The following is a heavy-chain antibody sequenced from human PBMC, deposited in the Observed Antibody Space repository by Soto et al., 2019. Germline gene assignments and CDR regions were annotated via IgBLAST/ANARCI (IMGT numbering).Heavy chain of an antibody. CDR3: ARDPSIAARRVWFDP. Sequence: EVQLVESGGGLVKPGGSLRLSCAASGFTFSSYSMNWVHQAPGKGLEWVSSISSSSSYIYYADSVKGRFTISRDNAKNSLYLQMNSLRAEDTAVYYCARDPSIAARRVWFDPWGQGTLVTVSS. J-gene: IGHJ5*02. CDR1: GFTFSSYS. D-gene: IGHD6-6*01. CDR2: ISSSSSYI. V-gene: IGHV3-21*01.